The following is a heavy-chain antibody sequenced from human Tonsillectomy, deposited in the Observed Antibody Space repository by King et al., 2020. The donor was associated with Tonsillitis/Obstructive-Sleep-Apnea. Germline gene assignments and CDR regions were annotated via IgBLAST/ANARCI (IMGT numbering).Heavy chain of an antibody. CDR3: ARDIGGNGGYYYYYMDV. D-gene: IGHD3-16*01. Sequence: VQLVQSGGGLVQPGGSLRLSCAASGFTFSSYSMNWVRQAPGKGLEWVSYISSSSSTIYKSVSVKGRFTISRDNAKNSLYLQMNSLRDEDTAVYYCARDIGGNGGYYYYYMDVWGKGTTVTVSS. CDR2: ISSSSSTI. J-gene: IGHJ6*03. V-gene: IGHV3-48*02. CDR1: GFTFSSYS.